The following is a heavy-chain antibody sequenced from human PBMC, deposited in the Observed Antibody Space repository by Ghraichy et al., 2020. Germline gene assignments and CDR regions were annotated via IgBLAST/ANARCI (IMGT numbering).Heavy chain of an antibody. J-gene: IGHJ4*02. CDR1: GYNFANYW. V-gene: IGHV5-51*01. CDR2: IYPGDADT. Sequence: GESLNISCKGSGYNFANYWIGWVRQMPGKGLEWMGIIYPGDADTRYNPSFQGRVTISADKSISTAYLQWRSLEASDTAMYYCARHDSERYSSTYPFDYWGRGTLVTVSS. CDR3: ARHDSERYSSTYPFDY. D-gene: IGHD6-13*01.